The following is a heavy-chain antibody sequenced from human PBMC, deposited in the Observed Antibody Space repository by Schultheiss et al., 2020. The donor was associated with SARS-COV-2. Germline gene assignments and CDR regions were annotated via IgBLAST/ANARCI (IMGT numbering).Heavy chain of an antibody. V-gene: IGHV4-4*02. D-gene: IGHD3-3*01. CDR2: IYHSGST. CDR1: GGSISSSNW. Sequence: SETLSLTCAVSGGSISSSNWWSWVRQPPGKGLQWIGEIYHSGSTYYNPSLKSRVTIFGDTSKNQLALRLSSVTAADTAVYYCARGITIFHNWFDPWGQGTLVTVSS. CDR3: ARGITIFHNWFDP. J-gene: IGHJ5*02.